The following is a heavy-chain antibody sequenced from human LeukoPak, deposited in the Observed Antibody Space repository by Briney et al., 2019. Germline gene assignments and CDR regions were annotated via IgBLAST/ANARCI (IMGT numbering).Heavy chain of an antibody. J-gene: IGHJ3*02. V-gene: IGHV4-61*02. CDR3: AREWIPVSAFDI. CDR2: IYTSGST. D-gene: IGHD5-18*01. Sequence: PSETLSLTCTVSGGSISSGSYYWSWIRQPAGKGLEWIGRIYTSGSTNYNPSLKSRVTISVDTSKNQFSLKLSSVTAADTAVYYCAREWIPVSAFDIWGQGTMVTVSS. CDR1: GGSISSGSYY.